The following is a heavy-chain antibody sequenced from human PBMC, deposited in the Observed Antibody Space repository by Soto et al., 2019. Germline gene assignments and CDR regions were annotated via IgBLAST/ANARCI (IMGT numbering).Heavy chain of an antibody. V-gene: IGHV1-69*01. CDR1: GGTFSTYA. CDR3: ARTQGAEFQLLYAFDI. CDR2: IIPMFGTA. Sequence: QVQLVQSGAEVRKPGSSVKVSCKASGGTFSTYAISWVRQAPGQGLEWMGGIIPMFGTAKYAQRFQGRFTITADGSTSPASMELTSLRSEDTALYFCARTQGAEFQLLYAFDIWGQGTMVTVSS. D-gene: IGHD2-2*01. J-gene: IGHJ3*02.